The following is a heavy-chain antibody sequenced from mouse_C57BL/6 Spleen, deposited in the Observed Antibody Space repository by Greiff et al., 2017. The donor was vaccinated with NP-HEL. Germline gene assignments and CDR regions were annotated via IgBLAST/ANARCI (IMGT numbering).Heavy chain of an antibody. Sequence: VQLQQPGAELVKPGASVKMSCKASGYTFTSYWITWVKQRPGQGLEWIGVIYPGSGSTNYNEKFKSKATLTVDTSSSTAYMQLSSLTSEDSAVYYCARGGTTVVGEGDYFDYWGQGTTLTVSS. V-gene: IGHV1-55*01. D-gene: IGHD1-1*01. CDR1: GYTFTSYW. CDR2: IYPGSGST. CDR3: ARGGTTVVGEGDYFDY. J-gene: IGHJ2*01.